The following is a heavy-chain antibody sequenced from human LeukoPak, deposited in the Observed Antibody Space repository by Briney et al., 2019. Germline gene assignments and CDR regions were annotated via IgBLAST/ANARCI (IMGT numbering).Heavy chain of an antibody. D-gene: IGHD3-22*01. CDR3: AREFGYYYDSSGYSFDY. V-gene: IGHV1-18*01. CDR1: GYTFTSYG. CDR2: ISAYNGNT. Sequence: GASVKVSCKASGYTFTSYGISWVRQAPGQGLEWMGWISAYNGNTNYAQKLQGRVTMTTDTSTSTAYMELRSLRSDDTAVYYCAREFGYYYDSSGYSFDYWGQGTLVTVSS. J-gene: IGHJ4*02.